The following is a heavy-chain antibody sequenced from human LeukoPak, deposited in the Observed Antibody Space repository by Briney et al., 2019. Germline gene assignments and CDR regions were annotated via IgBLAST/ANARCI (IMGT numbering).Heavy chain of an antibody. CDR1: GYTFTGYY. D-gene: IGHD3-16*02. J-gene: IGHJ4*02. V-gene: IGHV1-2*06. Sequence: ASVKVSCKASGYTFTGYYMHWVRQAPGQGLEWMGRINPNSGGTNYAQKFQGRVTMTRDTSISTAYMELSRVRSDDTAVYYCARGFVWGSYRVDYWGQGTLVTVSS. CDR3: ARGFVWGSYRVDY. CDR2: INPNSGGT.